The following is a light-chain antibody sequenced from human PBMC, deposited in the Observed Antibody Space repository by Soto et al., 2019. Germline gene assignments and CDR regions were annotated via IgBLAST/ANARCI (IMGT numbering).Light chain of an antibody. J-gene: IGKJ1*01. CDR2: GAS. CDR3: QQYGSSSWT. Sequence: DIVLTQSPGTLSLSPGKRATLSCRASESISSSYLAWYQQRPGQAPRLLIYGASSSATGIPDRFSGSGSGKEVTLTISRLEPEDFAVYYCQQYGSSSWTVGKGTKVDIK. V-gene: IGKV3-20*01. CDR1: ESISSSY.